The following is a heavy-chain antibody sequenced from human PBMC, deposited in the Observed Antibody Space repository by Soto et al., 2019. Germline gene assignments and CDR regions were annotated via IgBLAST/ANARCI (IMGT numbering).Heavy chain of an antibody. V-gene: IGHV3-48*02. CDR1: GFSFSSHN. Sequence: GSLRLSCAASGFSFSSHNMNWVRQAPGKGLEWVSYISSGGSTIYYADSVKGRFTISRDNAKNSLYLQMNSLRDEDTAVYYCARDYSGSDNYFDYWGQGALVTVSS. CDR2: ISSGGSTI. D-gene: IGHD1-26*01. CDR3: ARDYSGSDNYFDY. J-gene: IGHJ4*02.